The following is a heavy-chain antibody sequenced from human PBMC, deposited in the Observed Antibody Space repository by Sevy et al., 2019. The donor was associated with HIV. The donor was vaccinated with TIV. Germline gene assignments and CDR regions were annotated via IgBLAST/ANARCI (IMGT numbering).Heavy chain of an antibody. V-gene: IGHV4-39*01. CDR1: GGSVSSNSHY. Sequence: SEILSLTCTVSGGSVSSNSHYWGWIRQPPGKGLEWIGSIYYGGSTHFNPSLRRRVTIFVYPSKNQVSLKVSSVTAADTAVYFCSRAPPFDAFDLWGQGTVVTVSS. CDR3: SRAPPFDAFDL. J-gene: IGHJ3*01. CDR2: IYYGGST.